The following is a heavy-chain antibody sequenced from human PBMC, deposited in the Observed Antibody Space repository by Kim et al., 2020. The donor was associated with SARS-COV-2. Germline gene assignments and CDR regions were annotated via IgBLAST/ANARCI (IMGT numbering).Heavy chain of an antibody. J-gene: IGHJ4*02. V-gene: IGHV3-30*03. CDR3: VRGAAVTLTSTELYYFDH. CDR2: ISYGGANR. D-gene: IGHD2-15*01. CDR1: GFSFRNYG. Sequence: GGYLRLSCSASGFSFRNYGMHWVRQAPGKGLEWVSIISYGGANRYYADSVRGRFTVSRDNSKNTLFLQMNSLGTDDTAVYYCVRGAAVTLTSTELYYFDHWGQGILVTVSS.